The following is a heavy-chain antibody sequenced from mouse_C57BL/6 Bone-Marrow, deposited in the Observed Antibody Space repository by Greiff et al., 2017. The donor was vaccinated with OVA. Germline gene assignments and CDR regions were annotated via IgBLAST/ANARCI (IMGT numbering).Heavy chain of an antibody. CDR3: ARGHYYGSSYWYFDV. CDR2: IYPRSGNT. V-gene: IGHV1-81*01. Sequence: VQLQQSGAELARPGASVKLSCTASGYTFTSYGISWVKQRTGQGLEWIGEIYPRSGNTYYNEKFKGKATLTADKSSSTAYMELRSLTSEDSAVFFCARGHYYGSSYWYFDVWGTGTTVTVSS. D-gene: IGHD1-1*01. CDR1: GYTFTSYG. J-gene: IGHJ1*03.